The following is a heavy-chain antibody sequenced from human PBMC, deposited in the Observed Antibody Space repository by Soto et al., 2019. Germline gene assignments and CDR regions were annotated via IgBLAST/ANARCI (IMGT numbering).Heavy chain of an antibody. Sequence: ASVKVSCKASGYTFTSYGISWVRQAPGQGLEWMGWISAYNGNTNYAQKLQGRVTMTTDTSTSTAYMELRSLRSDDTAVYYCARRSAAADYYYYYGMDVWGQGTTVTVS. CDR3: ARRSAAADYYYYYGMDV. CDR1: GYTFTSYG. J-gene: IGHJ6*02. D-gene: IGHD6-13*01. V-gene: IGHV1-18*01. CDR2: ISAYNGNT.